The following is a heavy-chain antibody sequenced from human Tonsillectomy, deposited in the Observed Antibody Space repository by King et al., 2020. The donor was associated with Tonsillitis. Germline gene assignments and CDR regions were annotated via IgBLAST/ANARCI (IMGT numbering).Heavy chain of an antibody. J-gene: IGHJ2*01. D-gene: IGHD4-17*01. CDR2: IYHSGST. V-gene: IGHV4-38-2*01. CDR1: GYSISSGYY. CDR3: ARYGDYHQRVYWYFDL. Sequence: VQLQESGPGLVKPSETLSLTCAVSGYSISSGYYWGWIRQPPGKGLEWIGSIYHSGSTYYNPSIKSRVTISVDTSKNQFSLKLSAVTAADTAVYYCARYGDYHQRVYWYFDLWGRGTLVTVSS.